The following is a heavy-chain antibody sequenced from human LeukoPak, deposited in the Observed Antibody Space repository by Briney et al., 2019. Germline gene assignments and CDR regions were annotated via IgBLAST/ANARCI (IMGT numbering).Heavy chain of an antibody. V-gene: IGHV3-48*04. Sequence: GGSLRLSCAASGFTFSSYSMNWVRQAPGKGLEWVSYISSSSSTIYYADSVKGRFTISRDNAKNTLYLQMNSLRAEDTAVYYCARAEYYYGSGSYYNGDYWGQGTLVNVSS. CDR2: ISSSSSTI. J-gene: IGHJ4*02. CDR1: GFTFSSYS. CDR3: ARAEYYYGSGSYYNGDY. D-gene: IGHD3-10*01.